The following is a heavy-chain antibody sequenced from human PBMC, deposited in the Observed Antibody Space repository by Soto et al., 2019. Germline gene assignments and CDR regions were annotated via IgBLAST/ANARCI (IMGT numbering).Heavy chain of an antibody. CDR2: ISGSGDSA. V-gene: IGHV3-23*01. CDR1: GFTFSRFA. D-gene: IGHD2-15*01. J-gene: IGHJ5*02. Sequence: GGSLRLSCANSGFTFSRFAMSWVRQAPGRGLEWVSLISGSGDSANYADSVKGRFTISRDNSKSTLYLQMNSLRAGDTAVYHCAKVMGYCSGGGCSLNWFDLWGRGTLVTVSS. CDR3: AKVMGYCSGGGCSLNWFDL.